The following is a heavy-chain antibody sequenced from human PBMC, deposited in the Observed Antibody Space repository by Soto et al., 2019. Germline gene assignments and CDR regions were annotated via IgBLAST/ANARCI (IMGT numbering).Heavy chain of an antibody. CDR3: AKGLGIGKGSDAFDI. D-gene: IGHD7-27*01. Sequence: GGSLRLSCAASGFTFSSYAMSWVRQAPGKGLEWVSAISGSGGSTYYTDSVKGRFTISRDNSKNTLYLQMNSLRAEDTAVYYCAKGLGIGKGSDAFDIWGQGTMVTVSS. CDR1: GFTFSSYA. V-gene: IGHV3-23*01. CDR2: ISGSGGST. J-gene: IGHJ3*02.